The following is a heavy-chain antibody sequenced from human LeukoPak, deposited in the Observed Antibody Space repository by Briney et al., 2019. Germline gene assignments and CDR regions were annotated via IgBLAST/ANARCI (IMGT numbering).Heavy chain of an antibody. Sequence: VASVKVSCKASGYTFTNYGFTWVRQAPGQGLEWMGWISAYNGNTNYAQKLQGRVTMTTDTSTSTAYMELRSLRSDDTAVYYCARAEVVVAAISFAYWGQGTLVTVSS. J-gene: IGHJ4*02. D-gene: IGHD2-15*01. V-gene: IGHV1-18*01. CDR2: ISAYNGNT. CDR1: GYTFTNYG. CDR3: ARAEVVVAAISFAY.